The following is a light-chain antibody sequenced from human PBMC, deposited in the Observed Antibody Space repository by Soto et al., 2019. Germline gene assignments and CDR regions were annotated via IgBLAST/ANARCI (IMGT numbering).Light chain of an antibody. CDR1: QSISNW. V-gene: IGKV1-5*03. J-gene: IGKJ1*01. CDR3: QQYNSYSPRT. Sequence: DIQMTQSPSTLSASVGDRVTITCRASQSISNWLAWYQQKPGKAPKLRIYKASSLESGVPSRFSGSGSGTEFTLTISSLQPDDFATYYCQQYNSYSPRTFGQGTKVEIK. CDR2: KAS.